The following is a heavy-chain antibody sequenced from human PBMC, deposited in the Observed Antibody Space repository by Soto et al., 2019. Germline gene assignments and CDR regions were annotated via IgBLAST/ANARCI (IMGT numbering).Heavy chain of an antibody. D-gene: IGHD2-8*01. CDR1: GYTFTGNY. Sequence: QVQLVQSGAEVKKPGASVKVSCEATGYTFTGNYLHWVRQAPGQGLEWMGWIHPHSGAPKYAQKFEGWVTMTTDTSISTAYLDLSSLKSNAAAVYYCVREGVVPTYGGFDPWGQGTMVTVSS. V-gene: IGHV1-2*04. CDR3: VREGVVPTYGGFDP. CDR2: IHPHSGAP. J-gene: IGHJ5*02.